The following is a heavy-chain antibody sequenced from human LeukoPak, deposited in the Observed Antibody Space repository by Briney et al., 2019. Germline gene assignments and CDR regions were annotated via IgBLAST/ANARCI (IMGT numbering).Heavy chain of an antibody. CDR2: IYSGGST. CDR1: GFTVSSNY. J-gene: IGHJ6*02. CDR3: ARLDYGENYYYYGMDV. Sequence: GGSLRLSCAASGFTVSSNYMSWVRQAPGKGLEWVSVIYSGGSTYYADSVKGRFTISRDNSKNTLYLQMNSLRAEDTAVYYCARLDYGENYYYYGMDVWGQGTTVTVSS. V-gene: IGHV3-53*01. D-gene: IGHD4-17*01.